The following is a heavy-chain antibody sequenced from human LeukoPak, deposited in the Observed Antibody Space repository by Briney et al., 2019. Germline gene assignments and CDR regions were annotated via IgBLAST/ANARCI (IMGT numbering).Heavy chain of an antibody. CDR3: AKGGYSGYVGWDYFDY. CDR2: ISGSGGST. Sequence: GGSLRLSCAASGFTFSSYAMSWVRQAPGKGLEWVSAISGSGGSTYYADSVKGRFTFSRDNSKNTLYLQMNSLRAEDTAVYYCAKGGYSGYVGWDYFDYWGQGTLVTVSS. CDR1: GFTFSSYA. V-gene: IGHV3-23*01. D-gene: IGHD5-12*01. J-gene: IGHJ4*02.